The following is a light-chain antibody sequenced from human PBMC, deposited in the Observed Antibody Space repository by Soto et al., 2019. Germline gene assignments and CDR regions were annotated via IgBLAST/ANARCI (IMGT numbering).Light chain of an antibody. V-gene: IGKV1-39*01. Sequence: DIEMTQSPSSLSATVGDRVTVTCRASQTISNFLNWYQQTPGKAPKLLIYGASNLQSGVPSRFSGSGSGTDFTLTISSLQPEDFATYFCQHSYNTPRTFGHGTKVDIK. CDR2: GAS. J-gene: IGKJ1*01. CDR1: QTISNF. CDR3: QHSYNTPRT.